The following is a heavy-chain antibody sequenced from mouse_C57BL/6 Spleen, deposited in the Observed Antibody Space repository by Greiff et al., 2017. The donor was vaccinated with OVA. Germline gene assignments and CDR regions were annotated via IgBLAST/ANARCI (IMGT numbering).Heavy chain of an antibody. Sequence: VQLQQPGAELVKPGASVKLSCKASGYTFTSYWMHWVKQRPGRGLEWIGGIDPKSGGTKYNEKFKSKATLTVDKTSSTAYMQLSSLTSEDCAVYYCASSGYYGSSYVHAMDYWGQGTSVTVSS. D-gene: IGHD1-1*01. CDR1: GYTFTSYW. V-gene: IGHV1-72*01. CDR2: IDPKSGGT. CDR3: ASSGYYGSSYVHAMDY. J-gene: IGHJ4*01.